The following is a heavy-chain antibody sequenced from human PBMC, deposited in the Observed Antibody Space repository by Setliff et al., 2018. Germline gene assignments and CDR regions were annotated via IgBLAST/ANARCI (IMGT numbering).Heavy chain of an antibody. Sequence: ASVKVSCKASGYTFTTYYMHWVRQAPGQGLEWMGVINPSDGSTTYAQKCQGRVKMTRDTSTNTVYMQLSSLRSEDTAVYYCARESTAKNFWGEYSDYWGQGTLVTVSS. CDR3: ARESTAKNFWGEYSDY. D-gene: IGHD3-3*01. V-gene: IGHV1-46*01. CDR2: INPSDGST. J-gene: IGHJ4*02. CDR1: GYTFTTYY.